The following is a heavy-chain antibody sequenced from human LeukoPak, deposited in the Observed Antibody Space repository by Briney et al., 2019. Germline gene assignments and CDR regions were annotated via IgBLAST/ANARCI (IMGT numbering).Heavy chain of an antibody. V-gene: IGHV1-69*13. CDR3: ARGHRYCSGGSCYATLGYYGMDV. CDR2: IIPIFGTA. CDR1: GYTFTDYY. J-gene: IGHJ6*02. Sequence: SVKVSCKASGYTFTDYYMHWVRQAPGQGLEWMGGIIPIFGTANYAQKFQGRVTITADESTSTAYMELSSLRSEDTAVYYCARGHRYCSGGSCYATLGYYGMDVWGQGTTVTVSS. D-gene: IGHD2-15*01.